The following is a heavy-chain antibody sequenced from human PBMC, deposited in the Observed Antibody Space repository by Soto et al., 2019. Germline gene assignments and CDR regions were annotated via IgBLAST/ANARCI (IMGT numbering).Heavy chain of an antibody. CDR3: AKDLFMAPDVTAIHDS. D-gene: IGHD2-2*01. CDR1: GFTFHSFG. CDR2: ISYAGTNT. J-gene: IGHJ4*02. Sequence: QVQLVESGGGVVHPGRSLRLSCVASGFTFHSFGMHWVRQAPGRGLEWVALISYAGTNTHYADSVKGRFTISRDNSKSTLLLHMNSLRTEDTAVYFCAKDLFMAPDVTAIHDSWGQGTLVIVSS. V-gene: IGHV3-30*18.